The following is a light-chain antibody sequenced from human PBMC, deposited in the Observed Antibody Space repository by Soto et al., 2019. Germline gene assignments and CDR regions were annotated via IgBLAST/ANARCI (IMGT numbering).Light chain of an antibody. Sequence: EIVLTQSPGTLSLSPGDRATLSCSASQPVGSAYLAWYRQTLGQAPRPLIYATSSRATGISDRFSGSGSGTEFTLTISRLEPEDFATYYCHQHGDSPWTFGQGTKVDIK. V-gene: IGKV3-20*01. CDR2: ATS. CDR1: QPVGSAY. CDR3: HQHGDSPWT. J-gene: IGKJ1*01.